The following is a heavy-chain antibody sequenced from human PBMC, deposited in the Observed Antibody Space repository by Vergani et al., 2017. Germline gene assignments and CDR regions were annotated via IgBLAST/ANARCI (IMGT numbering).Heavy chain of an antibody. CDR1: GFTFSSYE. CDR3: ARENDGFDY. D-gene: IGHD3-16*01. V-gene: IGHV3-48*03. Sequence: EVQLVESGGGLVQPGGSLRLSCAASGFTFSSYEMNWVRPAPGKGLEWVSYISSSGSTIYYADSVKGRFTISRDNAKNSLYLQMNSLRADDTAVYYCARENDGFDYWGQGTLVTVSS. J-gene: IGHJ4*02. CDR2: ISSSGSTI.